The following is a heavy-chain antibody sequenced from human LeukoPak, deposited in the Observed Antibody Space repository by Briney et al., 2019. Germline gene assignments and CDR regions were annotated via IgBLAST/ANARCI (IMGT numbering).Heavy chain of an antibody. CDR2: ISSSGSTI. J-gene: IGHJ4*02. CDR3: ARGPYIGSRLPLGF. V-gene: IGHV3-48*03. D-gene: IGHD6-13*01. CDR1: GFTFSSYE. Sequence: PGVSVRLSCAASGFTFSSYEMNWVRQAPGKGLEWVSYISSSGSTIYYADSVKGRFTISRDNAKNSLYLQMNSLRAEDTAVYYCARGPYIGSRLPLGFWGQGTLVTASA.